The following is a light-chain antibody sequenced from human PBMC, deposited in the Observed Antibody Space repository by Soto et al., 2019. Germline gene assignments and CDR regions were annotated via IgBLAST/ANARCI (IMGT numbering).Light chain of an antibody. CDR1: SSDIGGYNY. V-gene: IGLV2-14*01. CDR2: EVT. Sequence: QSALTQPASVSGSPGQSITISCTGGSSDIGGYNYVSWFQQHPGKAPKLMIYEVTNRPSGVSNRFSGSKSGSTASLTISGLQAEDEADYYCGGWDDSLSGPVFGGGTKLTVL. CDR3: GGWDDSLSGPV. J-gene: IGLJ2*01.